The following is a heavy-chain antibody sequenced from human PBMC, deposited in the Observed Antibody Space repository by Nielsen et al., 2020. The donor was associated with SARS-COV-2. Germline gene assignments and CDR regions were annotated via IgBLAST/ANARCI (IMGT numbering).Heavy chain of an antibody. D-gene: IGHD2-2*01. V-gene: IGHV5-10-1*01. J-gene: IGHJ4*02. CDR3: VRGSHCSSTRCHIDY. CDR1: GYRFTNYW. CDR2: IDPSDSYT. Sequence: GGSLRLSCKGSGYRFTNYWISWVRQMPGKGLEWMGRIDPSDSYTNYSPSFQGHVTISGDKSISTAYLQWSSLKASDTAMYYCVRGSHCSSTRCHIDYWGQGTLVTVSS.